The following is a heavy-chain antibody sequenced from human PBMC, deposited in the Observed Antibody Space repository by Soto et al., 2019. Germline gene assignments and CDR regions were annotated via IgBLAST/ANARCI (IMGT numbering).Heavy chain of an antibody. CDR3: ARDPARGGEVRGIVDP. CDR2: IIPIFGTA. Sequence: QVQLVQSGAEVKKPGSSVKVSCKASGGTFSSYAISWVRQAPGQGLEWMGGIIPIFGTANYAQKFQGRVTITADKSTSKAEMELSSLRSEDTAVYYCARDPARGGEVRGIVDPWGQGTLVTVSS. J-gene: IGHJ5*02. CDR1: GGTFSSYA. V-gene: IGHV1-69*06. D-gene: IGHD3-10*01.